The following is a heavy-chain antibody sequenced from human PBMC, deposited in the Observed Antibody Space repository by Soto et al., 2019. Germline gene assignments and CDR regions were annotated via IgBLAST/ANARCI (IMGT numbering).Heavy chain of an antibody. D-gene: IGHD3-10*01. Sequence: ASVKVSCKASGGTFSSYTISWVRQAPGQGLEWMGRIIPILGIANYAQKFQGRVTITADKCTGTAYMELSSLRSEDTAVYYCARPHIYGSGSTNGLDAFDIWGQGTMVTVSS. J-gene: IGHJ3*02. CDR2: IIPILGIA. V-gene: IGHV1-69*02. CDR3: ARPHIYGSGSTNGLDAFDI. CDR1: GGTFSSYT.